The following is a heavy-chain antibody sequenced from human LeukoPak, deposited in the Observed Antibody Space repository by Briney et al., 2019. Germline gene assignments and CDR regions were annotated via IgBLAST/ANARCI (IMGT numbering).Heavy chain of an antibody. Sequence: ASVKVSCKASGYTFTGYYMHWVRQAPGQGLEWMGRINTNSGGTNYAQKFQSRVTITSDTSISTAYMELSRLRSDDTAVYYCARAGWYGGNSFDYWGQGTLVTVSS. CDR2: INTNSGGT. CDR1: GYTFTGYY. CDR3: ARAGWYGGNSFDY. D-gene: IGHD4-23*01. J-gene: IGHJ4*02. V-gene: IGHV1-2*06.